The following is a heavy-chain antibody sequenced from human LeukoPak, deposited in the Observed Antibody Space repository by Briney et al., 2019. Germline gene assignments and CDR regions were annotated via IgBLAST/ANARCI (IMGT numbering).Heavy chain of an antibody. V-gene: IGHV3-30*04. Sequence: GGSLRLPCAASGFTFSSYAMHWVRQAPGKGLEWVAVISYDGSNKYYADSVKGRFTISRDNSKNTLYLQMNSLRAEDTAVYYCARQIIVGAAKTFDYWGQGTLVTVSS. CDR3: ARQIIVGAAKTFDY. J-gene: IGHJ4*02. D-gene: IGHD1-26*01. CDR1: GFTFSSYA. CDR2: ISYDGSNK.